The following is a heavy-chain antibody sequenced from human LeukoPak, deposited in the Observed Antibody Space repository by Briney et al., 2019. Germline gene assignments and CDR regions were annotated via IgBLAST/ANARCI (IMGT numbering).Heavy chain of an antibody. Sequence: GGSLRLSCAASGFTFSSYSMNWVRQAPGKGLEWVSSISSSSSYIYYADSVKGRFTISRGNAKNSLYLQMNSLRAEDTAVYYCARAKQQLVDYWGQGTLVTVSS. CDR3: ARAKQQLVDY. J-gene: IGHJ4*02. CDR1: GFTFSSYS. D-gene: IGHD6-13*01. CDR2: ISSSSSYI. V-gene: IGHV3-21*01.